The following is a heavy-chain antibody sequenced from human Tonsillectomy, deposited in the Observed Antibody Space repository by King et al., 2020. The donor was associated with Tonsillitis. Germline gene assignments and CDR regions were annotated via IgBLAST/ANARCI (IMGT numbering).Heavy chain of an antibody. CDR2: ISSSGSTI. D-gene: IGHD3-10*01. Sequence: QLVQSGGGLVQPGGSLRLSCAASGFTFSSYEMNWVRQAPGKGLEWVSYISSSGSTIYYAVSVKGRVTISRDNAKNSLYLQMNSLRAEDTALYYCARENYGSGSYKWFDPWGQGTLVTVSS. J-gene: IGHJ5*02. CDR1: GFTFSSYE. V-gene: IGHV3-48*03. CDR3: ARENYGSGSYKWFDP.